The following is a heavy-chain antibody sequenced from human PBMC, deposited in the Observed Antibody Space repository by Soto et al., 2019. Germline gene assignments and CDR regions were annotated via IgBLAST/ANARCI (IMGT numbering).Heavy chain of an antibody. J-gene: IGHJ6*03. D-gene: IGHD2-21*01. CDR1: GGSLSDHF. V-gene: IGHV4-34*01. CDR3: ARGGISHWAYFYYMDV. Sequence: SETLSLTCVVSGGSLSDHFWSWVRQPPGMALEWIGEIDHLGSINYNPSLKSRVTMSVDTSKNQFSLTLNSVTAADTATYYCARGGISHWAYFYYMDVWDRGTTVTVSS. CDR2: IDHLGSI.